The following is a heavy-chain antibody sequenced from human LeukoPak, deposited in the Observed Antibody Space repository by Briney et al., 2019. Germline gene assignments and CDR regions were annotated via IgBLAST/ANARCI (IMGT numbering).Heavy chain of an antibody. CDR1: GFTFGDYA. Sequence: DPGGSLRLSCTASGFTFGDYAMSWVRQAPGKGLEWVSAISGSGGSTYYADSVKGRFTISRDNSKNTLYLQMNSLRAEDTAVYYCAKQNYASGILGDLQHWGQGTLVTVSS. J-gene: IGHJ1*01. CDR3: AKQNYASGILGDLQH. D-gene: IGHD3-10*01. V-gene: IGHV3-23*01. CDR2: ISGSGGST.